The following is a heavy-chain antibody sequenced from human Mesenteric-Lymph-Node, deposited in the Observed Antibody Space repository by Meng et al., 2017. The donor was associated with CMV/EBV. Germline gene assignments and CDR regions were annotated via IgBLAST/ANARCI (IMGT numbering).Heavy chain of an antibody. V-gene: IGHV4-38-2*02. CDR1: GYSISSGYY. CDR2: IYHSGST. D-gene: IGHD2-2*01. CDR3: ARVEYQLLYKWFDP. Sequence: SETLSLTCTVSGYSISSGYYWGWIRQPPGKGLEWIGSIYHSGSTYQNPSLKSRVTISVDTSKNQFSLKLSSVTAADTAVYYCARVEYQLLYKWFDPWGQGTLVTVSS. J-gene: IGHJ5*02.